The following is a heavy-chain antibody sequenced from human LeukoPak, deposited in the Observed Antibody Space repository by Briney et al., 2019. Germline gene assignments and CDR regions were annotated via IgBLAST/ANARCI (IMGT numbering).Heavy chain of an antibody. CDR1: GFTFSSYS. V-gene: IGHV3-21*01. CDR3: AKGYCTGTSCYTGLDY. Sequence: GGSLRLSCAASGFTFSSYSMNWVRQAPGRGLEWVSSISSSSSYIYYADSVKGRFTISRDNAKNSLYLQMNGLSAEDTALYFCAKGYCTGTSCYTGLDYWGQGTLVTVSS. J-gene: IGHJ4*02. D-gene: IGHD2-2*02. CDR2: ISSSSSYI.